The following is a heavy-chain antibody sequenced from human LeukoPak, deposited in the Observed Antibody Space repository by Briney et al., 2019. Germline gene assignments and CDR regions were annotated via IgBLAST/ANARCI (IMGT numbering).Heavy chain of an antibody. CDR1: GGSFSGYY. J-gene: IGHJ5*02. CDR2: INHSGST. V-gene: IGHV4-34*01. CDR3: AGGIAAVSPGWFDP. Sequence: PSETLSLTCAVYGGSFSGYYWSWIRQPPGKGLEWIGEINHSGSTNYNPSLKSRVTISVDTSKNQFSLKLSSVTAADTAVYYCAGGIAAVSPGWFDPWGQGTLVTVSS. D-gene: IGHD2-15*01.